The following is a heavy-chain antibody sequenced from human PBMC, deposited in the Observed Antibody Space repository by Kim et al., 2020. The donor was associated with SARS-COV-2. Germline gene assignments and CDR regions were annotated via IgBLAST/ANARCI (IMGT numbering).Heavy chain of an antibody. CDR1: GGTFSSYA. Sequence: SVKVSCKASGGTFSSYAISWVRQAPGQGLEWMGGIIPIFGTANYAQKFQGRVTITADESTSTAYMELSSLRSEDTAVYYCARGSSSWYDAFDIWGQGTMVTVSS. CDR3: ARGSSSWYDAFDI. J-gene: IGHJ3*02. D-gene: IGHD6-13*01. CDR2: IIPIFGTA. V-gene: IGHV1-69*13.